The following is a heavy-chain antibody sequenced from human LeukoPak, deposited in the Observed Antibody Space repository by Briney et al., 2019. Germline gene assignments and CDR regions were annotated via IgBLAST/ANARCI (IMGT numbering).Heavy chain of an antibody. Sequence: GGSLRLSCVASGFTFSTYNMNWVRQAPGKGLEWVSAISGSGGSTYYADSVKGRFTISRDNSKNTLYLQMNSLRAEDTAVYYCAKDFHLFDYWGQGTLVTVSS. CDR1: GFTFSTYN. J-gene: IGHJ4*02. CDR3: AKDFHLFDY. V-gene: IGHV3-23*01. CDR2: ISGSGGST.